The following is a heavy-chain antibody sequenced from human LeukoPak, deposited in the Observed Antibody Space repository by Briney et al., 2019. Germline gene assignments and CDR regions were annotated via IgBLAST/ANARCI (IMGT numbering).Heavy chain of an antibody. CDR3: ARVAEIAVAGSDY. Sequence: PSETLSLTCTVSGASVSGSPYYWGWIRQPPGKGLEWIGSIYSSGSTYYNPSLKSRVTISVDTSKNQFSLKLSSVTAADTAVYYCARVAEIAVAGSDYWGQGTLVTVSS. CDR1: GASVSGSPYY. V-gene: IGHV4-39*07. CDR2: IYSSGST. D-gene: IGHD6-19*01. J-gene: IGHJ4*02.